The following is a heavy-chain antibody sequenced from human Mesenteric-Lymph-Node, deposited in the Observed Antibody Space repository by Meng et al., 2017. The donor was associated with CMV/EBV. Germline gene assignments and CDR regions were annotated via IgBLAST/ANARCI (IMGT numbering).Heavy chain of an antibody. CDR1: GGSVSSGSYY. D-gene: IGHD3-9*01. Sequence: SGGSVSSGSYYWSWIRQPPGKGLEWIGYIYYSGSTNYNPSLKSRVTISVDTSKNQFSLKLSSVTAADTAVYYCARTLNYDILTGYWYWSQGTLVTVSS. J-gene: IGHJ4*02. CDR2: IYYSGST. CDR3: ARTLNYDILTGYWY. V-gene: IGHV4-61*01.